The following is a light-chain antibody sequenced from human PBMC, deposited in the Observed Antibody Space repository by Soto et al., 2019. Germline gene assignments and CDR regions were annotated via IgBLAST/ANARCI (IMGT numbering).Light chain of an antibody. CDR3: QQSYGTPDT. CDR2: RAS. CDR1: QAINNN. Sequence: DIQMTQSPSSLSASVTDRVTITCLASQAINNNLNWYQQKLGKAPELLIYRASTLQSGVPSRFSGSGSGTDFTLTISSLEHEDFGTYYCQQSYGTPDTFGQGPRWIS. V-gene: IGKV1-39*01. J-gene: IGKJ2*01.